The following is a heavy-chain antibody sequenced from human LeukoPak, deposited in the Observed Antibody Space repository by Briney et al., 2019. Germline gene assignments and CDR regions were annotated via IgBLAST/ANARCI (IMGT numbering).Heavy chain of an antibody. CDR3: ARVGGYDPDFDY. V-gene: IGHV3-7*01. CDR2: IKQDGSEK. CDR1: GFTFSSYA. J-gene: IGHJ4*02. Sequence: GGSLRLSCAASGFTFSSYAMSWVRQAPGKGLEWVANIKQDGSEKYYVDSVKGRFTISRDNAKNSLYLQMNSLRAEDTAVYYCARVGGYDPDFDYWGQGTLVTVSS. D-gene: IGHD5-12*01.